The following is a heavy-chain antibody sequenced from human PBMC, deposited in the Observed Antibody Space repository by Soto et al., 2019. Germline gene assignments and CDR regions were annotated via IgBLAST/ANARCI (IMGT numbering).Heavy chain of an antibody. V-gene: IGHV3-7*01. J-gene: IGHJ3*02. CDR2: IKRDGSEK. Sequence: EVQLVESGGGLVQPGGSLRLSCAASGFTLSSYWMSWVRQAPGKGLEWVANIKRDGSEKYYVDSVKGRFTISRDNAKNSLYLQMNSLRAEDTAVYYCARDPTQDAFDIWGQGTMVTVSS. CDR3: ARDPTQDAFDI. CDR1: GFTLSSYW.